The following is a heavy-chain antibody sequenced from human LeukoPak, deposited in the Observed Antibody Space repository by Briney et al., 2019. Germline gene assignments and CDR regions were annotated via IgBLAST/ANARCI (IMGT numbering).Heavy chain of an antibody. D-gene: IGHD3-3*01. CDR3: ARAVETYYDFWSGYHY. J-gene: IGHJ4*02. CDR1: GYTFTGYY. V-gene: IGHV1-2*02. CDR2: INPNSGGT. Sequence: GASVKVSCKASGYTFTGYYMHWVQQAPGQGLEWMGWINPNSGGTNYAQKFQGRVTMTRDTSISTAYMELSRLRSDDTAVYYCARAVETYYDFWSGYHYWGQGTLVTVSS.